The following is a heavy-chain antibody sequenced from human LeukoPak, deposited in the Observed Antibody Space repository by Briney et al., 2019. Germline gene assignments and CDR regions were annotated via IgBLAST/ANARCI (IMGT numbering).Heavy chain of an antibody. CDR3: AAGDPFNYYMDR. V-gene: IGHV1-69*05. J-gene: IGHJ6*03. D-gene: IGHD4-17*01. CDR1: GGTFSGHA. CDR2: LIPIFGAT. Sequence: GASVKASCKASGGTFSGHAISWVRQAPGQGLEWMGGLIPIFGATNSTQRFQGRITISTDESTTTAYLELSGLTSEDTAVYFCAAGDPFNYYMDRWGKGTTVTVFS.